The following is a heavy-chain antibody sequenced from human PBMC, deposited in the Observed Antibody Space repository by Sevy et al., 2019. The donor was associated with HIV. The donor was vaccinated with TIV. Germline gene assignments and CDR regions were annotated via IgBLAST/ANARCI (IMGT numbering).Heavy chain of an antibody. D-gene: IGHD1-1*01. CDR3: AKRGGQYDLGMDV. J-gene: IGHJ6*02. CDR2: ISTSGSNR. Sequence: GGSLRLSCVASGFTFSSFEMNWVRQAPGKGLEWVSSISTSGSNRDYADSLKGRVTISRDNAKKSLYLQMNSLRAEDTAIYFCAKRGGQYDLGMDVWGQGTTFTVSS. CDR1: GFTFSSFE. V-gene: IGHV3-48*03.